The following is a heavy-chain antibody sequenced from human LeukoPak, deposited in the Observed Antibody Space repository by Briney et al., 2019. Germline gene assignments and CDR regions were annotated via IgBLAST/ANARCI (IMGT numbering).Heavy chain of an antibody. J-gene: IGHJ6*03. CDR1: GFTFDDYA. V-gene: IGHV3-9*01. CDR3: AKYITVSTDSYFYYMDV. Sequence: GGSLRLSCAASGFTFDDYAMHWVRQAPGKGLEWVSGISWNSGSIGYADSVKGRFTISRDNAKNSLYLQMSSLRAEDTALYYCAKYITVSTDSYFYYMDVWGKGTTVTVSS. CDR2: ISWNSGSI. D-gene: IGHD2-2*01.